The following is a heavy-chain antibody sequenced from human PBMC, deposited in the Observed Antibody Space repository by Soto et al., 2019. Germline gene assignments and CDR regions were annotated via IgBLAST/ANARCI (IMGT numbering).Heavy chain of an antibody. Sequence: ASVKVSCKASGYTFTGYYMHWVRQAPGQGLEWMGWINPNSGGTNYAQKFQGWVTMTRDTSISTAYMELSRLRSDDTAVYYCARAHSSGYFPSRYGMDVWGQGTTVTVSS. V-gene: IGHV1-2*04. CDR2: INPNSGGT. D-gene: IGHD3-22*01. J-gene: IGHJ6*02. CDR3: ARAHSSGYFPSRYGMDV. CDR1: GYTFTGYY.